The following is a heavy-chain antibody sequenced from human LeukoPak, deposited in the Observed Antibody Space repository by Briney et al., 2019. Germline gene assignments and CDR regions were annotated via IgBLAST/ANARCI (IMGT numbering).Heavy chain of an antibody. CDR2: ISYDGSNK. CDR1: GFTFSSYG. V-gene: IGHV3-30*18. D-gene: IGHD5-24*01. CDR3: AKDRLGGYNSWATFYYYYGMNV. Sequence: GGSLRLSCAASGFTFSSYGMHWVRQAPGKGLEWVAVISYDGSNKYYADSVKGRFTISRDNSKNTLYLQMNSLRAEDTAVYYCAKDRLGGYNSWATFYYYYGMNVWGQGTTVTVPS. J-gene: IGHJ6*02.